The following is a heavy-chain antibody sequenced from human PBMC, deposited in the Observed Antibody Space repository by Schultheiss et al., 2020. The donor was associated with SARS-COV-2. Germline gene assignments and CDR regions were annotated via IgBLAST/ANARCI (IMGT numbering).Heavy chain of an antibody. CDR3: AKDGGVVQEYGMDV. J-gene: IGHJ6*02. CDR2: MSSDGTNK. Sequence: GGSLRLSCAASRFNFGNYGMHWVRQAPGKGLEWVAVMSSDGTNKYYADSVKGRFTISRDKSKNTLFLQMNSLRAEDTAVYYCAKDGGVVQEYGMDVWGQGTTVTVSS. CDR1: RFNFGNYG. D-gene: IGHD3-3*01. V-gene: IGHV3-30*18.